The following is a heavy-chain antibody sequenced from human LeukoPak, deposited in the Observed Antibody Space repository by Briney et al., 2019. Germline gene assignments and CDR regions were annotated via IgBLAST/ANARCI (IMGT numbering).Heavy chain of an antibody. CDR3: AKDHYYGSGSYHNEGRWFDP. V-gene: IGHV3-23*01. CDR1: GFTCSGYA. D-gene: IGHD3-10*01. CDR2: TNDSDSSS. J-gene: IGHJ5*02. Sequence: GTLRRSCAASGFTCSGYAMIRLPQAPGKELMGGIATNDSDSSSDYANSVKGRFTISRDNSKNTLYLQMNSLRAGDTAVYYCAKDHYYGSGSYHNEGRWFDPWGQGTLVTVSS.